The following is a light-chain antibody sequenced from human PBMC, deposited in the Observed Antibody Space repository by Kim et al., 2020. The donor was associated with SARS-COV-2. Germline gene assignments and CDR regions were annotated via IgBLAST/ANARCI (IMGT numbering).Light chain of an antibody. J-gene: IGKJ2*01. CDR3: QQSDISPYT. CDR2: GAS. V-gene: IGKV1-39*01. CDR1: RSIGNH. Sequence: DIQMTQSPSSLSASVGDRVTITCRASRSIGNHLNWYQQRPGKAPNLLIFGASNLQSGVSSRFSGSDSGTDLTLTIRNLQPEDSATYYCQQSDISPYTFGQGTKLEI.